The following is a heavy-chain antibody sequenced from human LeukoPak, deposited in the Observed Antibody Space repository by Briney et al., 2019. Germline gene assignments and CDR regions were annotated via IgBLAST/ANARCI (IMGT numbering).Heavy chain of an antibody. CDR2: IYHSGST. J-gene: IGHJ6*03. CDR3: ARDEFVAAAGTGSYYYYYYMDV. V-gene: IGHV4-38-2*02. Sequence: PSETLSLTCTVSGYSISSGYYWGWIRQPPGKGLEWIGSIYHSGSTFDNPSLKSRVTISVDTSKNQFSLKLSSVTAADTAVYYCARDEFVAAAGTGSYYYYYYMDVWGKGTTVTISS. CDR1: GYSISSGYY. D-gene: IGHD6-13*01.